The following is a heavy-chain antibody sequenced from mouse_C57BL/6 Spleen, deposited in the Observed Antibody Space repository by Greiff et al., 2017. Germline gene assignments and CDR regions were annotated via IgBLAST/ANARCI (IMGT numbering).Heavy chain of an antibody. Sequence: EVQLVESGGGLVKPGGSLKLSCAASGFTFSSYTMSWVRQTPEKRLEWVATISGGGGNTYYPDSVKGRFTISRDNAKNTLYLQMSRLRSADTALYYCARRVYGSYYFDYWGQGTTLTVST. V-gene: IGHV5-9*01. CDR3: ARRVYGSYYFDY. J-gene: IGHJ2*01. CDR1: GFTFSSYT. CDR2: ISGGGGNT. D-gene: IGHD2-2*01.